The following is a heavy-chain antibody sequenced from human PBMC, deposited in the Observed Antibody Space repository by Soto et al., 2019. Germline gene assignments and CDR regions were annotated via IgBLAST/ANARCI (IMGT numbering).Heavy chain of an antibody. CDR2: IYYSGST. CDR3: ARRIQLWFSNWFDP. Sequence: SETLSLTCTVSGGSISSSSYYWGWIRQPPGKGLEWIGSIYYSGSTYYNPSLKSRVTTSVDTSKNQFSLKLSSVTAADTAVYYCARRIQLWFSNWFDPWGQGTLVTVSS. J-gene: IGHJ5*02. V-gene: IGHV4-39*01. D-gene: IGHD5-18*01. CDR1: GGSISSSSYY.